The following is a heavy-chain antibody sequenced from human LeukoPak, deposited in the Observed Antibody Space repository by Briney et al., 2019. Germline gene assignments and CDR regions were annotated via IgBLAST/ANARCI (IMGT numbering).Heavy chain of an antibody. CDR1: GFTFSSYA. Sequence: GGSLRLSCAASGFTFSSYAMSWVRQAPGKGLEWVSAISGSGGSTYYADSVKGRFTISRDNSKNTLYLQMNSLRAEDTAVYYCAKDIRKYYYDSSGYYRVVAFDIWGQGTMVTVSS. V-gene: IGHV3-23*01. CDR2: ISGSGGST. CDR3: AKDIRKYYYDSSGYYRVVAFDI. J-gene: IGHJ3*02. D-gene: IGHD3-22*01.